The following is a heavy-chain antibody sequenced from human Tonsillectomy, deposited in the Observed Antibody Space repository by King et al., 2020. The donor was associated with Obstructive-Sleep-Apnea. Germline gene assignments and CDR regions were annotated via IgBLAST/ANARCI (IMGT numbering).Heavy chain of an antibody. J-gene: IGHJ6*02. CDR1: GFTFSEYY. D-gene: IGHD3-10*01. Sequence: VQLVESGGGLVKPVGSLRLSCSASGFTFSEYYMSWILQAPGKGLEWVSYISSGGDTIYYGDSVKGRFTISRDDAKNSLYLQMNSLRAEDTAVYYCAKGSGSLLYYYYGMDVWGQGTTVTVSS. CDR3: AKGSGSLLYYYYGMDV. V-gene: IGHV3-11*01. CDR2: ISSGGDTI.